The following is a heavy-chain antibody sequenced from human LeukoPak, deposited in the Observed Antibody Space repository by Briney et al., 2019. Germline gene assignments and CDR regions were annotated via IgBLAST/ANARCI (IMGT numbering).Heavy chain of an antibody. CDR2: IYYSGST. J-gene: IGHJ3*02. CDR3: TRDFGGRAYDAFDI. CDR1: GGSISSYY. Sequence: SETLSLTCTVSGGSISSYYWSWIRQPPGKGLEWIGYIYYSGSTNYNPSLKSRVTISVDTSKNQFSLKLSSVTAADTAVYYCTRDFGGRAYDAFDIWGQGTMVTVSS. V-gene: IGHV4-59*12. D-gene: IGHD2-15*01.